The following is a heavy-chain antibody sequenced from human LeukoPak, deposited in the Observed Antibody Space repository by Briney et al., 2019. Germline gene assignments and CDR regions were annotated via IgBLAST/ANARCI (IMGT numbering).Heavy chain of an antibody. CDR2: ISGSGGST. Sequence: GGSLRLSCAASGFTFSSYAMSWVRQAPGKGLEWVSAISGSGGSTYYADSVKGRFTISRDNSKNTLYLQMNSLRAEDTAVYYCAKGIDNEYDFWSGYSAFDIWGQGTMVTVSS. CDR1: GFTFSSYA. V-gene: IGHV3-23*01. CDR3: AKGIDNEYDFWSGYSAFDI. D-gene: IGHD3-3*01. J-gene: IGHJ3*02.